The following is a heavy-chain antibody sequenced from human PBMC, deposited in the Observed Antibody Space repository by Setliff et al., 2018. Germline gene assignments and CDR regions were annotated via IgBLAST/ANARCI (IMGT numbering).Heavy chain of an antibody. CDR3: ARGHYGLDV. Sequence: GGSLRLSCSPSESMFSPFTMHWVRQAPGKGLEWVAHINQDGGEKFYVDSVKGQFTISRDNAKNSLYLQMNSLRGEDTAVYYCARGHYGLDVWGQGTTVTVSS. V-gene: IGHV3-7*01. CDR2: INQDGGEK. CDR1: ESMFSPFT. J-gene: IGHJ6*02.